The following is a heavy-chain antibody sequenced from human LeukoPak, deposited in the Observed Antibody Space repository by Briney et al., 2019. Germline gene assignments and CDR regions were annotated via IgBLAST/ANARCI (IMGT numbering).Heavy chain of an antibody. D-gene: IGHD1-26*01. CDR3: ARDGRISPYYGMDV. J-gene: IGHJ6*02. CDR1: GGTFSSYA. CDR2: IIPIFGTA. V-gene: IGHV1-69*13. Sequence: GASVKVSCKASGGTFSSYAIRWVRQAPGQGLEWMRAIIPIFGTANYAQKFQGRVTIPADESTSTAHMELSSLRSEDTAVYYCARDGRISPYYGMDVWGQGTTVTVSS.